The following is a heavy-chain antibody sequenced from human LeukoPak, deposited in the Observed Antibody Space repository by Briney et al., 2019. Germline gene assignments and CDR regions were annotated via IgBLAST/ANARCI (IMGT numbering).Heavy chain of an antibody. D-gene: IGHD3-10*01. CDR2: ISGSGGST. Sequence: PGGSLRLSCAASGFTFSSYGMSWVRQAPGKGLEWVSAISGSGGSTYYADSVKGRFTISRDNSKNTLYLQMNSLRAEDTAVYYCAKAPWLYGSGSYIDYWGQGTLVTVSS. J-gene: IGHJ4*02. CDR3: AKAPWLYGSGSYIDY. V-gene: IGHV3-23*01. CDR1: GFTFSSYG.